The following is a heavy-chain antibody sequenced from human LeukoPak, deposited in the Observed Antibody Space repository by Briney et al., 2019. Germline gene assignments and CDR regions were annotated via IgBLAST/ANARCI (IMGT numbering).Heavy chain of an antibody. D-gene: IGHD5-18*01. CDR1: GFTFSDYY. CDR2: ISSSGSTI. CDR3: ARFRGYSYGYDY. Sequence: PGGSLRLSCAASGFTFSDYYMSWLRQAPGRGLEWISYISSSGSTISYADSVKGRFTISRDNAKNSLYLQMNSLRAEDAAVYYCARFRGYSYGYDYWGQGTLVTVSS. J-gene: IGHJ4*02. V-gene: IGHV3-11*01.